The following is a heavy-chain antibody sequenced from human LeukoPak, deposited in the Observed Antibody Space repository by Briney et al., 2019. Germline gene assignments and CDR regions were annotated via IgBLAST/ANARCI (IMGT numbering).Heavy chain of an antibody. J-gene: IGHJ4*02. CDR1: GYTFSNYG. CDR2: ISAYNGNT. CDR3: ARASATEVGATSS. V-gene: IGHV1-18*01. D-gene: IGHD1-26*01. Sequence: ASVKVSCKASGYTFSNYGISWVRQAPGQGPEWMGWISAYNGNTNYAQKLQGRVTMTTDTSTSTAYMELRSLRSDDTAVYYCARASATEVGATSSWGQGTLVTVSS.